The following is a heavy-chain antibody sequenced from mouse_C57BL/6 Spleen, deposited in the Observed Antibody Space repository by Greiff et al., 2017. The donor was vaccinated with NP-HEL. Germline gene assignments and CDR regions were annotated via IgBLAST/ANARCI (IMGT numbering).Heavy chain of an antibody. J-gene: IGHJ4*01. D-gene: IGHD2-2*01. CDR3: TGGGYDGAMDY. Sequence: QVQLKQSGAELVRPGASVTLSCKASGYTFTDYEMHWVKQTPVHGLEWIGAIDPETGGTAYNQKFKGKAILTADKSSSTAYMELRSLTSEDSAVYYCTGGGYDGAMDYWGQGTSVTVSS. CDR2: IDPETGGT. V-gene: IGHV1-15*01. CDR1: GYTFTDYE.